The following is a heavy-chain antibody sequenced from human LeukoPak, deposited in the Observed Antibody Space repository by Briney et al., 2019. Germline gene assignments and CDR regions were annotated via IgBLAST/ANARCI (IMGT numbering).Heavy chain of an antibody. J-gene: IGHJ6*03. D-gene: IGHD2-15*01. Sequence: GGSLRLSCAASGFTFSSSWMTWVRQAPGKGLEWVSSITSSGSYIYYADSVKGRFTISRDNAKNSLYLQLNSLRAEDTAVYYCARVLRYCSGGNCYSGGLGYMDVWGKGTTVTISS. CDR1: GFTFSSSW. V-gene: IGHV3-21*04. CDR3: ARVLRYCSGGNCYSGGLGYMDV. CDR2: ITSSGSYI.